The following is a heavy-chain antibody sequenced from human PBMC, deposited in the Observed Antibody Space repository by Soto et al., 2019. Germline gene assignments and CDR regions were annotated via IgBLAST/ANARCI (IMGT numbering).Heavy chain of an antibody. J-gene: IGHJ6*02. D-gene: IGHD2-21*01. CDR3: AKGRKRVVLNYYYYYGMDV. CDR2: ISGSGGST. CDR1: GFTFSSYA. V-gene: IGHV3-23*01. Sequence: GSLRLSCAASGFTFSSYAMSWVRQAPGKGLEWVSAISGSGGSTYYADSVKGRFTISRDNSKNTLYLQMNSLRAEDTAVYYCAKGRKRVVLNYYYYYGMDVWGQGTTVTVSS.